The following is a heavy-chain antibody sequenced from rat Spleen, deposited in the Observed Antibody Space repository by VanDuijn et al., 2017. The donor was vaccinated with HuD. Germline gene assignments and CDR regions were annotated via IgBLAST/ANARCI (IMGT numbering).Heavy chain of an antibody. Sequence: EVQLQESGPGLVKPSQSLSLTCSVTGNSIANGYRWNWIRRFPGSNLEWMGYIKSAGTTVYNPSLTSRISITSDTTRNQFFLQMNSVTTDDTATYYCARVDSGAPDYWGQGVMVTVSS. J-gene: IGHJ2*01. V-gene: IGHV3-3*01. CDR3: ARVDSGAPDY. D-gene: IGHD1-1*01. CDR1: GNSIANGYR. CDR2: IKSAGTT.